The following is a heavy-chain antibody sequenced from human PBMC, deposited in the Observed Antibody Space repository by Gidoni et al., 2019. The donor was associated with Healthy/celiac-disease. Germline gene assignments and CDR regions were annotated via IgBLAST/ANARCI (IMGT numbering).Heavy chain of an antibody. CDR2: INHSGST. CDR1: GGSFSGYY. J-gene: IGHJ4*02. CDR3: ARGDNSFRNFDY. D-gene: IGHD1-20*01. V-gene: IGHV4-34*01. Sequence: VPLHRWCVGPSKPSETPSLTCAVHGGSFSGYYWSWIRQPPGKGLEWIGEINHSGSTNYNPSLKSRVTISVDTSKNQFSLKLSSVTAADTAVYYCARGDNSFRNFDYWGQGTLVTVSS.